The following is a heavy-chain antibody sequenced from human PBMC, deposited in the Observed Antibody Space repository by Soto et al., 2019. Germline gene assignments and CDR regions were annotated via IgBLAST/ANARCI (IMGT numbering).Heavy chain of an antibody. CDR2: ITDTGGDT. V-gene: IGHV3-23*01. J-gene: IGHJ5*02. D-gene: IGHD3-9*01. Sequence: PGGSLGLSCVASGFTFGSRAMSWVRQAPGEGLEWVSTITDTGGDTKYADSVKGRFTISRDNSKNTLYLQMNSLRAEDTAIYYCAKADATLTGYAFDHWGQGPLGNGS. CDR3: AKADATLTGYAFDH. CDR1: GFTFGSRA.